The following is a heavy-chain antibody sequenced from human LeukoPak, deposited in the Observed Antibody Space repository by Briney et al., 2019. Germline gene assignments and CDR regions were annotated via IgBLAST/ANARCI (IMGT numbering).Heavy chain of an antibody. CDR2: ISYDGSNK. D-gene: IGHD2-2*01. CDR3: AKDRLVVVPAAMPKARGLFDY. CDR1: GFTLSSYG. Sequence: PGRSLRLSCAASGFTLSSYGMHWVRQAPGKGLEWVAVISYDGSNKYYADSVKGRFTISRDNSKNTLYLQMNSLRAEDTAVYYCAKDRLVVVPAAMPKARGLFDYWGQGTLVTVSS. J-gene: IGHJ4*02. V-gene: IGHV3-30*18.